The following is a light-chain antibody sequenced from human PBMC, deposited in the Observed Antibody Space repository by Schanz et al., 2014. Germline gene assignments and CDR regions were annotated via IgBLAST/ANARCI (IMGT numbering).Light chain of an antibody. CDR1: QSVSNW. CDR3: QQYNSYLWT. V-gene: IGKV1-5*01. Sequence: DIQMTQSPSTLSASVGDRVTLTCRASQSVSNWLAWYQQKPGKAPKLLIYDASSLESGVPSRFSGSGSGTEFTLTISSLQPDDFATYYCQQYNSYLWTFDQGTKVEIK. J-gene: IGKJ1*01. CDR2: DAS.